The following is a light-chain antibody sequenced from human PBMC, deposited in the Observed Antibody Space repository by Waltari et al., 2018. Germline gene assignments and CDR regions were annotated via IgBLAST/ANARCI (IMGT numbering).Light chain of an antibody. CDR3: CSYAGSRIHVL. CDR1: SSDVGGYNY. J-gene: IGLJ2*01. CDR2: DVS. Sequence: QSALTPPASVSGSPVPSITISCTGTSSDVGGYNYVSWYQQYPGKAPKLMIYDVSKRPSGVSNRFSGSKSGNTASLTISGLQAEDEADYYCCSYAGSRIHVLFGGGTKLTVL. V-gene: IGLV2-23*02.